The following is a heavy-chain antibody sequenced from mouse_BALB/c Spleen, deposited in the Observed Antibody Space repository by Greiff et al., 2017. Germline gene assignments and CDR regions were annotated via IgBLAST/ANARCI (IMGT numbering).Heavy chain of an antibody. CDR3: ARHNYDYDPYFDY. CDR1: GFAFSSYD. CDR2: ISSGGGST. D-gene: IGHD2-4*01. V-gene: IGHV5-12-1*01. J-gene: IGHJ2*01. Sequence: EVQLQESGGGLVKPGGSLKLSCAASGFAFSSYDMSWVRQTPEKRLEWVAYISSGGGSTYYPDTVKGRFTISRDNAKNTLYLQMSSLKSEDTAMYYCARHNYDYDPYFDYWGQGTTLTVSS.